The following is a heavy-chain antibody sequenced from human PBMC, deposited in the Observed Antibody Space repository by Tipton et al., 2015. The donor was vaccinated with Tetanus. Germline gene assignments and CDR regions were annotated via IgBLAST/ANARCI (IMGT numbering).Heavy chain of an antibody. V-gene: IGHV4-34*01. CDR2: INHSRNI. D-gene: IGHD5-24*01. J-gene: IGHJ5*01. CDR1: GGSFSVYY. Sequence: TLSLTCAVHGGSFSVYYWSWIRQPPGKGLEWIGEINHSRNINNNPSLKSRVTISIDASKNQFSLKLSSVTAADTGVYYCARQIIAMANKEFDSWGQGTLVTVSS. CDR3: ARQIIAMANKEFDS.